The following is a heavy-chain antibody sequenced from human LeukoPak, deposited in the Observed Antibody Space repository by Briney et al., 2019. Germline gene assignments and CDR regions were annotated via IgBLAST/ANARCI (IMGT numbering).Heavy chain of an antibody. CDR2: IRSDGSNK. V-gene: IGHV3-30*02. Sequence: GGSLRLSCAASGFTFSSYGMHWVRQAPGKGLEWVAFIRSDGSNKYYADSVKGRFTISRDNSKNTLYLQMNSLRAEDTAVYYCAKDLMRFLEWLPAPGFDYWGQGTLVTVSS. D-gene: IGHD3-3*01. CDR1: GFTFSSYG. CDR3: AKDLMRFLEWLPAPGFDY. J-gene: IGHJ4*02.